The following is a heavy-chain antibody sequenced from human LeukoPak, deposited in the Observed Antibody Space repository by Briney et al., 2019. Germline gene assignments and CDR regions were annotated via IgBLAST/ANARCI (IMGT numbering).Heavy chain of an antibody. CDR2: INWNGGST. J-gene: IGHJ4*02. D-gene: IGHD3-10*01. Sequence: PGGSLRLSCAASGFTFDDYGMSWVRQAPGKGLGWVSGINWNGGSTGYADSVKGRFTISRDNAKNSLYLQMNSLRAEDTALYYCAREVSGSYSPYFDYWGQGTLVTVSS. CDR3: AREVSGSYSPYFDY. CDR1: GFTFDDYG. V-gene: IGHV3-20*04.